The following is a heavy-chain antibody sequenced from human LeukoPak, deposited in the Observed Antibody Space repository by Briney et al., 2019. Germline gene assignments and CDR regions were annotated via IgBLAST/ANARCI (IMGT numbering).Heavy chain of an antibody. D-gene: IGHD2-15*01. CDR1: EFSVGSNY. J-gene: IGHJ4*02. CDR2: IRNKAYGGTT. Sequence: GGSLRLSCAASEFSVGSNYMTWVRQAPGKGLEWVGFIRNKAYGGTTEYAASVKGRFTISRDDSKNIAYLQMNSLKTEDTAVYYCTSSSSGFEYWGQGTLVTVSS. V-gene: IGHV3-49*04. CDR3: TSSSSGFEY.